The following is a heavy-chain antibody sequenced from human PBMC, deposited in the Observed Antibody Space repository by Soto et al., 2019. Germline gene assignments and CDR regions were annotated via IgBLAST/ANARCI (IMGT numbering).Heavy chain of an antibody. CDR2: IDWDDDK. V-gene: IGHV2-70*04. CDR3: VRIASGAMHFDY. Sequence: SGPTLVNPTQTLTLTCTFSGFSLSTSGMRVSWIRQPPGKALEWLARIDWDDDKFYSTSLKTRLTISKDTSKNQVVLTMTNMDPVDTATYYCVRIASGAMHFDYWGQGTLVTVSS. CDR1: GFSLSTSGMR. J-gene: IGHJ4*02. D-gene: IGHD1-26*01.